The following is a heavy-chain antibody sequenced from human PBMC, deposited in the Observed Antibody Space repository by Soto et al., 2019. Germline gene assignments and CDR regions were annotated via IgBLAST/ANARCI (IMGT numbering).Heavy chain of an antibody. D-gene: IGHD2-2*01. CDR2: ISSSGSTT. CDR3: ASPLSSTSYYYYYGMDV. CDR1: GFTFSSYE. V-gene: IGHV3-48*03. J-gene: IGHJ6*02. Sequence: GGSLRLSCAASGFTFSSYEMNWVRQAPGKGLEWVSYISSSGSTTYYADSVKGRFTISRDNAKNSLYLQMNSLRAEDTAVYYCASPLSSTSYYYYYGMDVWGQGTTVTVSS.